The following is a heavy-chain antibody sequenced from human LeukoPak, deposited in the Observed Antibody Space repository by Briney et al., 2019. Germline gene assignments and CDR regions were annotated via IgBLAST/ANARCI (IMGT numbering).Heavy chain of an antibody. D-gene: IGHD3-10*01. J-gene: IGHJ6*02. CDR2: INHSGST. V-gene: IGHV4-34*01. CDR3: ARGVTMVRGVIPHYYYGMDV. CDR1: GGSFSGYY. Sequence: PSETLSLTCAVYGGSFSGYYWSWIRQPPGKGLEWIGEINHSGSTNYNPSLKSRVTISVDTSKNQFSLKLSSVTAADTAVYYCARGVTMVRGVIPHYYYGMDVWGQGTTVTVSS.